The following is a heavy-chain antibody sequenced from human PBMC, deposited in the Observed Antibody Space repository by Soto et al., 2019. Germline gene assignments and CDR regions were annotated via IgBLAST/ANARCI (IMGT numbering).Heavy chain of an antibody. Sequence: QVQLQQWGAGLLKPSETLSLTCAFYGGSFSGYYWSWIRQPPGKGLKWIGEINHSGSTNYNPSLKNRFTISVNTSKNQFSQKPSSVTAADTGVYYCARYPHARFDYWGQGTLVTVSS. CDR3: ARYPHARFDY. J-gene: IGHJ4*02. V-gene: IGHV4-34*01. CDR2: INHSGST. CDR1: GGSFSGYY.